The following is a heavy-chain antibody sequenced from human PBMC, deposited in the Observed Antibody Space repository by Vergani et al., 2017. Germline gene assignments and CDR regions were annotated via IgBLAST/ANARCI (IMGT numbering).Heavy chain of an antibody. Sequence: EVQLLESGGGLAQPGGSLRLSCAASGFTFSNYAMSWVRQAPGKGLEWVSAISASGGTTYYADSVQGRFTISRDNSKNTLYLQMNSLRAEDTAIYYCAAYPSIFCDRSGYFDHWGLGTLVTVSS. V-gene: IGHV3-23*01. CDR3: AAYPSIFCDRSGYFDH. CDR2: ISASGGTT. D-gene: IGHD3-22*01. J-gene: IGHJ4*02. CDR1: GFTFSNYA.